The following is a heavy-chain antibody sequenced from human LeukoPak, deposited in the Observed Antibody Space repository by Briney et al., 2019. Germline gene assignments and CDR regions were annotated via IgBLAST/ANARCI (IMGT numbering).Heavy chain of an antibody. Sequence: GGSLRLSCAASGFTFSRYEMNWVRQAPGKGLEWVSYISSSGDTIYYADSVKGRFIISRDNAKNSLYLQMNSLRAEDTAVYYCARGRVFFDYWGQGTLVTVSS. D-gene: IGHD3-3*01. CDR2: ISSSGDTI. CDR3: ARGRVFFDY. V-gene: IGHV3-48*03. J-gene: IGHJ4*02. CDR1: GFTFSRYE.